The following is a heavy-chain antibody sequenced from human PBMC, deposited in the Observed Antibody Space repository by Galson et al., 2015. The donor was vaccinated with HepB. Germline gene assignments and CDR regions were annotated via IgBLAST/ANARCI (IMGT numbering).Heavy chain of an antibody. V-gene: IGHV1-18*04. D-gene: IGHD3-22*01. CDR3: ARDRAYYYDSSGYPDY. Sequence: SVKVSCKASGYTFTSYGISWVRQAPGQGLEWMGWISAYNGNTNYAQKLQGRVTMTTDTSTSTAYMELRSLRSDDTAVYYCARDRAYYYDSSGYPDYWGQGTLVTVSS. CDR2: ISAYNGNT. CDR1: GYTFTSYG. J-gene: IGHJ4*02.